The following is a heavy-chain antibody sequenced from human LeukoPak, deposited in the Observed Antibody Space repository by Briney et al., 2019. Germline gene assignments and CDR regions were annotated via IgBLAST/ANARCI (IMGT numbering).Heavy chain of an antibody. J-gene: IGHJ4*02. CDR3: ARGGYSFDY. CDR2: LHADGSEK. CDR1: GFTFNDAW. D-gene: IGHD5-12*01. V-gene: IGHV3-7*01. Sequence: PGGSLRLSCAASGFTFNDAWMSWVRQAPGKGLEWVARLHADGSEKYYVDSVKGRFTISRDNAKNSLYLQMNSLRVEDTAVYYCARGGYSFDYLGQGTLVTVSS.